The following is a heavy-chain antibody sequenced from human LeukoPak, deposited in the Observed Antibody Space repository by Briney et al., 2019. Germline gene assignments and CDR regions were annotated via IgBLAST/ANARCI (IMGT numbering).Heavy chain of an antibody. V-gene: IGHV1-69*13. D-gene: IGHD2-2*01. CDR3: ARGRLRGYCSSTSCPPIDAFDI. J-gene: IGHJ3*02. CDR2: IIPIFGTA. CDR1: GGTFSSYA. Sequence: GASVKVSCKASGGTFSSYAISWVRQAPGQGLEWMGGIIPIFGTANYAQKFQGRVTITADESTSTAYMELSSLRSEDTAVYYCARGRLRGYCSSTSCPPIDAFDIWGQGTMVTVSS.